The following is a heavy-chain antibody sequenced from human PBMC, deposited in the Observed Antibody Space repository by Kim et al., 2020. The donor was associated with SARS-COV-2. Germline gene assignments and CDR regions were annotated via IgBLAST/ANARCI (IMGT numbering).Heavy chain of an antibody. V-gene: IGHV3-23*01. CDR1: RFTFSSYA. Sequence: GGSPRLSCAASRFTFSSYAMSWVRQAPGKGLEWVSGIRGTGTNTYYADSVKGRFTISRDNSENTLYLQMNSLRADDTAVYYCARGPFSPAFDIWGQGTMVTVSS. J-gene: IGHJ3*02. CDR3: ARGPFSPAFDI. CDR2: IRGTGTNT.